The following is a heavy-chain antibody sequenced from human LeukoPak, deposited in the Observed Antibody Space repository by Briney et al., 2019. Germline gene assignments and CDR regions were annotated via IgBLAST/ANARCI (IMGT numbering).Heavy chain of an antibody. V-gene: IGHV4-39*07. CDR2: IYYSGSI. CDR3: ARPDYGSGSYYFDY. D-gene: IGHD3-10*01. Sequence: SETLSLTCTVSGGSFSSGSYYWGWIRQPPGKGLGWIGSIYYSGSIYYNPSLKSRVTISVDTSKNQFSLKLSSVTAADTAVYYCARPDYGSGSYYFDYWGQGTLVTVSS. CDR1: GGSFSSGSYY. J-gene: IGHJ4*02.